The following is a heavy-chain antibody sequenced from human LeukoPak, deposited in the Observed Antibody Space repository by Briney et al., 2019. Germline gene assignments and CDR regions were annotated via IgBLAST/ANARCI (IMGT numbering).Heavy chain of an antibody. CDR1: GGPISSYY. J-gene: IGHJ4*02. CDR2: IYYSGST. Sequence: TSETLSLTCTVSGGPISSYYWSWIRQPPGKGLEWIGYIYYSGSTNFNPSLKSRVTISVDTSKNQFSLKLSSVTAADTAVYYCARGGLEYQLLSYFDYWGQGTLVTVSS. V-gene: IGHV4-59*01. CDR3: ARGGLEYQLLSYFDY. D-gene: IGHD2-2*01.